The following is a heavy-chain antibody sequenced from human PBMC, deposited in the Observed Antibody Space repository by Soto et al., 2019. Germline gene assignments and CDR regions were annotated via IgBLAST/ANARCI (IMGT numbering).Heavy chain of an antibody. CDR3: AREYTAWPLAYGLDV. J-gene: IGHJ6*02. CDR1: GFTFSTYS. Sequence: PGGSLRLSCVGSGFTFSTYSINWVRQAPGKGLEWVSSISSRSDIYYADSVRGRFTISRDNAKNSVSLQMNSLRAEDTAVYYCAREYTAWPLAYGLDVWGQGTTVTVSS. D-gene: IGHD2-2*02. CDR2: ISSRSDI. V-gene: IGHV3-21*01.